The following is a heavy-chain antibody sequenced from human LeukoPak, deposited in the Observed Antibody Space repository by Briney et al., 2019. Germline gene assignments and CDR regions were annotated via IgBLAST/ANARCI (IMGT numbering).Heavy chain of an antibody. V-gene: IGHV1-2*02. J-gene: IGHJ4*02. CDR1: GYTFTGYY. CDR2: INPNSGGT. CDR3: ARRPGIAVASTGY. D-gene: IGHD6-19*01. Sequence: ASVKVSCKASGYTFTGYYMHWVRQAPGQGLEWMGWINPNSGGTNYAQKFQGRVTMTRDTSISTAYMELSRLRSDDTAVYYCARRPGIAVASTGYWGQGTLVTVSS.